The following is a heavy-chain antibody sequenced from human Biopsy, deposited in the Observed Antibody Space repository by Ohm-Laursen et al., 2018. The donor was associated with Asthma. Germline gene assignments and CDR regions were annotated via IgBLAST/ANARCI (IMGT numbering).Heavy chain of an antibody. CDR3: ARFIDGTFFVDY. V-gene: IGHV5-51*01. CDR2: IFAANSET. J-gene: IGHJ4*02. D-gene: IGHD1-7*01. CDR1: GYTFSDSW. Sequence: GESLKISCKASGYTFSDSWIGWVRQMPGKGLEWMGIIFAANSETKYSPSFQGQVTISADMSISTAFLQWSSLKVSDTAIYYCARFIDGTFFVDYWGQGTLVTVSS.